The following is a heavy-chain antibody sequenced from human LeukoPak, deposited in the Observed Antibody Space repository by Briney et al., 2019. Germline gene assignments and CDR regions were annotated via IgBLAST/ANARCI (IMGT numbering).Heavy chain of an antibody. CDR1: GYTFTGYY. D-gene: IGHD3-10*01. V-gene: IGHV1-2*02. CDR3: ARRFLWFGTDAFDI. Sequence: GASVKVSCKASGYTFTGYYMHWVRQAPGQGLEWMGWINPNSGGTNYAQKFQGRVTMTRDTSISTAYMELSRLRSDDTAVYYCARRFLWFGTDAFDIWGQGTMVTVSS. CDR2: INPNSGGT. J-gene: IGHJ3*02.